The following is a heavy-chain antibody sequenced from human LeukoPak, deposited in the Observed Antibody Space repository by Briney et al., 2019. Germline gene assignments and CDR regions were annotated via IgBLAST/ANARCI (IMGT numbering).Heavy chain of an antibody. D-gene: IGHD3-22*01. V-gene: IGHV3-21*01. CDR2: ISSSSNYV. CDR1: GFTFSNFN. Sequence: GGSLRLSCAASGFTFSNFNMNWVRQAPGKGLEWVSCISSSSNYVYYADSVKGRFTISRDNAKNSLYLQMNSLRAEDTAMYYCASLYYYDKSGYSDWGQGTLITVSS. J-gene: IGHJ4*02. CDR3: ASLYYYDKSGYSD.